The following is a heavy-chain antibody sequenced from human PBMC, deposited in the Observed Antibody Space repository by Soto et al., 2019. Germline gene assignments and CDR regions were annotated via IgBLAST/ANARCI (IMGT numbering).Heavy chain of an antibody. CDR1: GGSISSGGYY. CDR2: IYYSGST. CDR3: AMEGGIVGATAADC. J-gene: IGHJ4*02. V-gene: IGHV4-31*03. Sequence: QVQLQESGPGLVKPSQTLSLTCTVSGGSISSGGYYWSRIRQHQGKGLEWIGYIYYSGSTYYIPSPTCRVTIPVDTPNNQFLPELSSVTAADTAVYYCAMEGGIVGATAADCWGQGALVTVSP. D-gene: IGHD1-26*01.